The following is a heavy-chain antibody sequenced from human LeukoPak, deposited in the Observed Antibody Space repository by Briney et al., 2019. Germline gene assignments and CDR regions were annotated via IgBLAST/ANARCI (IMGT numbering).Heavy chain of an antibody. CDR1: GHPISSAFY. CDR2: IYHSGKT. V-gene: IGHV4-38-2*01. D-gene: IGHD3-3*02. Sequence: SETLSLICDVSGHPISSAFYWGWIRQPPGKGLEWIATIYHSGKTYYSPSLRSRITASKDASRNQLSLNLSSVTAADTAVYYCEGQTDISFYYYIDAWGRGTTVTISS. CDR3: EGQTDISFYYYIDA. J-gene: IGHJ6*03.